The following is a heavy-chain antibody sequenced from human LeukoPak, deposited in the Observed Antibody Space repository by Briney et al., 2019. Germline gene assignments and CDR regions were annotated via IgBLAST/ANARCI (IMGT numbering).Heavy chain of an antibody. CDR1: GFTFSSYW. CDR2: IKQDGREK. J-gene: IGHJ3*02. D-gene: IGHD3-22*01. V-gene: IGHV3-7*01. CDR3: ARASGYYDSSGDDAFDI. Sequence: HPGGSLRLSGAASGFTFSSYWMSWVRQAPGKGLEGGANIKQDGREKYYVDSVKGRFTISRDNAKNSMYLQMNSLRAEYTAVYYCARASGYYDSSGDDAFDIWGQGTMVTVSS.